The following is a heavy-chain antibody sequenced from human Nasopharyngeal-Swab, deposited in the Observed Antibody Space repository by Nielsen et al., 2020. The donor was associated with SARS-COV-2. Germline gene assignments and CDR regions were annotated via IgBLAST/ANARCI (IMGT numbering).Heavy chain of an antibody. V-gene: IGHV4-39*07. CDR2: IFASGST. CDR3: ARAESGDSLGLPFDH. CDR1: GASISSRNNY. J-gene: IGHJ4*02. D-gene: IGHD2-15*01. Sequence: SETLSLTCVVSGASISSRNNYWVWIRQSPGKGLERIGTIFASGSTYHPSPKSRVTMSVDTSKNQFSLKLTSVTAAATAVYYCARAESGDSLGLPFDHWGRGTLVTVSS.